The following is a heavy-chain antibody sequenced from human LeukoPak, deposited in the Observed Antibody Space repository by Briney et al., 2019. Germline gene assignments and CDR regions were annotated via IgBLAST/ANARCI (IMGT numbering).Heavy chain of an antibody. J-gene: IGHJ6*03. CDR3: TRGSIAYYYMDV. CDR2: IYYSGST. V-gene: IGHV4-59*01. Sequence: SENLSRTCTGSGGSISSYYWSWIRQPPGQELEWIVNIYYSGSTNSNPSLKSRVTISVDTSKYQFSLKLSSVTAAVTAVYYCTRGSIAYYYMDVWGKGTTVTISS. D-gene: IGHD3-22*01. CDR1: GGSISSYY.